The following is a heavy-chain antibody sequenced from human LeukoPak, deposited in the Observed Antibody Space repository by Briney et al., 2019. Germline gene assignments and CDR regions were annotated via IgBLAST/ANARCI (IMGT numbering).Heavy chain of an antibody. CDR1: GFTFSVYG. CDR2: ISYDGSNE. CDR3: AKGQWYVAVA. D-gene: IGHD6-19*01. V-gene: IGHV3-30*18. Sequence: GGSLRLSCAASGFTFSVYGMHWVRQAPGKGLEWVAVISYDGSNEYYADSVKGRFTISRDNSKNTLYLQMNSLTAEYSAVYYCAKGQWYVAVAGGQGTLVTVSS. J-gene: IGHJ4*02.